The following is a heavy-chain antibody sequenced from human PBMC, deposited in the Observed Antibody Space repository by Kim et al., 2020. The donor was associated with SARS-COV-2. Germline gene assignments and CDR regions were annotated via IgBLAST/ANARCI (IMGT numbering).Heavy chain of an antibody. Sequence: GGSLRLSCAASGFTFSSYEMNWVRQAPGKGLEWVSYISSSGSTIYYADSVKGRFTISRDNAKNSLYLQMNSLRAEDTAVYYCARESYYYDSSGYYYFHYWGQGTLVTVSS. V-gene: IGHV3-48*03. J-gene: IGHJ4*02. CDR3: ARESYYYDSSGYYYFHY. D-gene: IGHD3-22*01. CDR1: GFTFSSYE. CDR2: ISSSGSTI.